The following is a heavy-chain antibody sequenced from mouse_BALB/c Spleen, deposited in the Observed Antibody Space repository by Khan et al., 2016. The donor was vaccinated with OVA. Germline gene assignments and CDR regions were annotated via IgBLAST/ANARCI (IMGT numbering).Heavy chain of an antibody. CDR1: GFSLTSYG. D-gene: IGHD2-13*01. CDR2: IWGDGNT. J-gene: IGHJ4*01. Sequence: QVQLMESGPGLVAPSQSLSISCTASGFSLTSYGVSWIRQPPGKGLEWLGVIWGDGNTHYHSTLKSRLSISKDNSKSQVFLKLNSLQTDDTATYYCAKWGDLALYAMDYWGQGTSVTVSS. CDR3: AKWGDLALYAMDY. V-gene: IGHV2-3*01.